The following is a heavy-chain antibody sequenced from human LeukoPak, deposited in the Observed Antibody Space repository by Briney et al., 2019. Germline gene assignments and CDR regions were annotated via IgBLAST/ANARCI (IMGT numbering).Heavy chain of an antibody. CDR2: ISSSGRKI. V-gene: IGHV3-48*03. J-gene: IGHJ4*02. CDR1: GFTFSDYE. CDR3: ARGPRDPTEYCSRGACAPTYDV. D-gene: IGHD2-15*01. Sequence: GGSLRLSCAVSGFTFSDYEMNWVRQAPGKGLEWVSYISSSGRKIYYADSVKGRFTISRDNAKSSLYLQMNSLRADDTAVYYCARGPRDPTEYCSRGACAPTYDVWGQGTLVTVSS.